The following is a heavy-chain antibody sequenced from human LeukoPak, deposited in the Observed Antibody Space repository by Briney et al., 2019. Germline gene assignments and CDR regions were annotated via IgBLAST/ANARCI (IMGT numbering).Heavy chain of an antibody. D-gene: IGHD2-15*01. CDR3: ARGRKCSGGSCYFSADYYYYYYMDV. J-gene: IGHJ6*03. V-gene: IGHV1-8*01. CDR2: MNPNSGNT. CDR1: GYTFTSYD. Sequence: EASVKVSCKASGYTFTSYDINWVRRATGQGLEWMGWMNPNSGNTGYAQKFQGRVTMTRNTSISTAYMELSSLSSEDTSVYYCARGRKCSGGSCYFSADYYYYYYMDVWGKGTTVTVSS.